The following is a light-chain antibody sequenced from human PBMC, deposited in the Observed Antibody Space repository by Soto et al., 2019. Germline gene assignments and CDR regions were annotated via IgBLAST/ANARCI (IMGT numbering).Light chain of an antibody. J-gene: IGKJ1*01. CDR1: QSVTSTY. Sequence: EIVLTQSPGTLSLSPGERATLSCRAVQSVTSTYMAWYQQKPGQAPRLLIYATSFRATGIPDRFRGSGSATDFTLTISSLEPEDSAVYYCQDSSTSPWPFGQGTKVDIK. V-gene: IGKV3-20*01. CDR3: QDSSTSPWP. CDR2: ATS.